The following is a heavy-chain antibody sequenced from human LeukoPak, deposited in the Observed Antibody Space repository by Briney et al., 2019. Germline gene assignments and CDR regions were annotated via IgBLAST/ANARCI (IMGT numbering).Heavy chain of an antibody. CDR1: GGSISSGGYY. Sequence: PSETLFLTCTVSGGSISSGGYYWSWIRQPPGKGLEWIGYIYHSGSTYYNPSLKSRVTISVDRSKNQFSLKLSSVTAADTAVYYCARRITIFGVVIQNWFDPWGQGTLVTVSS. CDR2: IYHSGST. V-gene: IGHV4-30-2*01. J-gene: IGHJ5*02. D-gene: IGHD3-3*01. CDR3: ARRITIFGVVIQNWFDP.